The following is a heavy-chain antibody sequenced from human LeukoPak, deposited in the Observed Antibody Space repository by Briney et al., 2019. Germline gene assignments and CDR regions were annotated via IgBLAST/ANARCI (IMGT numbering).Heavy chain of an antibody. CDR2: ISGTSGTI. Sequence: GGSLRLSCAASGFTFSNYAMSWVRQAPGKGLEWVSGISGTSGTINYAAPVKGRFTISRDNSKNTLYLQMNSLRVDDMAVYYCAKRLGDPRAFDYWGQGTLVSVSS. J-gene: IGHJ4*02. V-gene: IGHV3-23*01. CDR1: GFTFSNYA. CDR3: AKRLGDPRAFDY. D-gene: IGHD2-21*02.